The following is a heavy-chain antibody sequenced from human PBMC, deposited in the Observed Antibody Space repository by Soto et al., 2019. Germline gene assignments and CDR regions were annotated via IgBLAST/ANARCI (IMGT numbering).Heavy chain of an antibody. D-gene: IGHD6-13*01. CDR2: INHSGST. CDR3: ARDFSSPDYYYYGMDV. V-gene: IGHV4-34*01. Sequence: SETLSLTCAVYGGSFSGYYWSWIRQPPGKGLEWIGEINHSGSTNYNPSLKSRVTISVDTSKNQFSLKLSSVTAADTAVYYCARDFSSPDYYYYGMDVWGQGTTVTVSS. CDR1: GGSFSGYY. J-gene: IGHJ6*02.